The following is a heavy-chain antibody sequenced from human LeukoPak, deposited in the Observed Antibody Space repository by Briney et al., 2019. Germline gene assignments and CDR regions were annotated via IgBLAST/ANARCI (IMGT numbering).Heavy chain of an antibody. Sequence: PGGSLRLSCAASGFTFRCYWMHWVRQAPGKGLVWVSHIHSDGSSTSYADSVQGRFTIYRDNAKNTLYLQMNSLRAEDTAVYYCARHNYGYDYWGQGTLVTVSS. CDR3: ARHNYGYDY. CDR1: GFTFRCYW. CDR2: IHSDGSST. D-gene: IGHD5-18*01. J-gene: IGHJ4*02. V-gene: IGHV3-74*01.